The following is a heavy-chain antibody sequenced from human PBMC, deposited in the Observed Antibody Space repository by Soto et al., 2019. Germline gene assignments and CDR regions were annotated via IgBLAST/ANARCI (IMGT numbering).Heavy chain of an antibody. CDR2: IYYSGST. CDR3: ARDSAVAGIWNGMDV. D-gene: IGHD6-19*01. V-gene: IGHV4-31*03. Sequence: SETLSLTCTVSGGSISSGGYYWSWIRQHPGKGLEWIGYIYYSGSTYYNPSLKSRVTISVDTSKNQFSLKLSSVTAADTAVYYCARDSAVAGIWNGMDVWGQGTTVTVS. CDR1: GGSISSGGYY. J-gene: IGHJ6*02.